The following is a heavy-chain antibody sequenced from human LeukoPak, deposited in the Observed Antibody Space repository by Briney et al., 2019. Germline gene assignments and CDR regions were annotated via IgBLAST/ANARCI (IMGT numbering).Heavy chain of an antibody. Sequence: ASVNVSFKASRYTFTSYYMHWVRQSPRQGLEWMGLINPSGGSTSYAQKFQGRVTMTRDTSTRTVYMELSSLRSEDTAVYYCARAGIAAAGPNAGFDPWGQGTLVTVSS. V-gene: IGHV1-46*01. CDR2: INPSGGST. J-gene: IGHJ5*02. CDR3: ARAGIAAAGPNAGFDP. D-gene: IGHD6-13*01. CDR1: RYTFTSYY.